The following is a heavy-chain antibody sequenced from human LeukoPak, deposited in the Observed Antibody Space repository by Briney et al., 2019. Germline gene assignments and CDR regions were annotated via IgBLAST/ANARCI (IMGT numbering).Heavy chain of an antibody. CDR3: ARELAVAVFDY. D-gene: IGHD6-19*01. Sequence: PGRSPRLSCAASGFTFSGYAMHWVRQAPGKGLEWVAVISYDGSNKYYADSVKRRFTISRDNSNNTLYLQMNSLRAEDTAVYYCARELAVAVFDYWGQGTLVTVSS. CDR2: ISYDGSNK. J-gene: IGHJ4*02. V-gene: IGHV3-30*01. CDR1: GFTFSGYA.